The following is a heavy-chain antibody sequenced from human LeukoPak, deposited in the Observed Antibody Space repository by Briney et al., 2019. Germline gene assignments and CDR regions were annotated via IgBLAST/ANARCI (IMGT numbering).Heavy chain of an antibody. Sequence: SETLSLTCTVSGGSISSYYWSWIRQPPGKGLEWIGYIYYSGSTNYNPSLKSRVTISVDTSKNQFSLKLSSVTAADTAVYYCARVDFWSGYYSDCWGQGTLVTVSS. V-gene: IGHV4-59*08. D-gene: IGHD3-3*01. CDR1: GGSISSYY. CDR2: IYYSGST. J-gene: IGHJ4*02. CDR3: ARVDFWSGYYSDC.